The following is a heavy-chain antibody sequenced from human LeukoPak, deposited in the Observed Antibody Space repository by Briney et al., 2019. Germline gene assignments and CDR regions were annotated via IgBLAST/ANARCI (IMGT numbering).Heavy chain of an antibody. D-gene: IGHD3-10*01. CDR1: GFTFSSYG. CDR3: ARVSLGNNYGSGSHDY. CDR2: IWFVGSNE. J-gene: IGHJ4*02. Sequence: GGSLRLSCAASGFTFSSYGMHWVRQAPGKGREWVAVIWFVGSNEYYADSVKGRFTISRDNSKNTLYLQMNSLRAEDTAVYYCARVSLGNNYGSGSHDYWGQGTLVTVSS. V-gene: IGHV3-33*01.